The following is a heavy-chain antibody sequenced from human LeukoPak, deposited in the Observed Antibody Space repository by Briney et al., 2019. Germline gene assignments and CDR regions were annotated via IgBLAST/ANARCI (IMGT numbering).Heavy chain of an antibody. Sequence: ASVKVSCKASGYTLSDYDINCVRQATGQGFEYMGWINPNSLIPGYAQKFQGRVTLPMDTYINTAYMELSGLTSDDTAVYYCARVKRVPEVWFDPWGQGTLVTVSS. CDR3: ARVKRVPEVWFDP. D-gene: IGHD6-25*01. J-gene: IGHJ5*02. CDR2: INPNSLIP. V-gene: IGHV1-8*01. CDR1: GYTLSDYD.